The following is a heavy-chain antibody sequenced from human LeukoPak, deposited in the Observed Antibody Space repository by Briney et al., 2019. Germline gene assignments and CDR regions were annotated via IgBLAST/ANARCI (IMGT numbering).Heavy chain of an antibody. D-gene: IGHD2-2*01. Sequence: GASVKVSCKASRYTFTGYYIHWLRQAPGQGLEWMGWINPNSGGTNYAPKFQGLVTMSSDTSTTTAYMELNRLISDDTAVYYCARTKPPCTSCLLLDYWGQGTLVTVSS. V-gene: IGHV1-2*02. CDR1: RYTFTGYY. CDR3: ARTKPPCTSCLLLDY. J-gene: IGHJ4*02. CDR2: INPNSGGT.